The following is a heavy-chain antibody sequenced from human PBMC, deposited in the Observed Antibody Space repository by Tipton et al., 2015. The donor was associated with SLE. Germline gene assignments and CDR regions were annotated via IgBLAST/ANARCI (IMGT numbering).Heavy chain of an antibody. CDR2: IYYSGST. V-gene: IGHV4-61*05. J-gene: IGHJ5*02. D-gene: IGHD3-10*02. Sequence: TLSLTCTVSGGSISSSSYYWGWIRQPPGKGLEWIGYIYYSGSTNYNPSLKSRVTISVDTSKNQFSLKLSSVTAADTAVYYCARDVDGVWFDPWGQGTLVTVSS. CDR1: GGSISSSSYY. CDR3: ARDVDGVWFDP.